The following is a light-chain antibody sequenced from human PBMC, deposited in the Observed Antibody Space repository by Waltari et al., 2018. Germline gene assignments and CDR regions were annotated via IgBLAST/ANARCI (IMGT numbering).Light chain of an antibody. J-gene: IGLJ2*01. V-gene: IGLV1-44*01. CDR2: SVD. Sequence: QSVLTQPPSASGTPGQRVIIPCSGSSSNIGGNNVNWYQHVPGTDPKLLIYSVDQRSSGVPDRFTGSKSGTSASLAISGLQSDDEADYYCSAWDDTLSGVTFGGGTKLTVL. CDR1: SSNIGGNN. CDR3: SAWDDTLSGVT.